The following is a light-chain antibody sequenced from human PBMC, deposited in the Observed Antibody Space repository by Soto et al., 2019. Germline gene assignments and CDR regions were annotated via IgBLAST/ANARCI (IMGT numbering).Light chain of an antibody. CDR2: DAS. J-gene: IGKJ2*02. V-gene: IGKV3D-20*02. Sequence: EIVFTQSSGTLSLSPGERATLSCRASQSVSSSYLAWYQQKPGQAPRLLIYDASNRATGIPARFSGSGSGTDFTLTISSLEXEDFAVYYCQQRSNWPPEGTFGQGTKVDIK. CDR3: QQRSNWPPEGT. CDR1: QSVSSSY.